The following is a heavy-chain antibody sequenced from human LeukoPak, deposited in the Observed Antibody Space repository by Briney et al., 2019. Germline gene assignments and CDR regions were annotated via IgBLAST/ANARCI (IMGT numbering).Heavy chain of an antibody. D-gene: IGHD3-10*01. CDR3: ARDLYGSGRVDY. V-gene: IGHV4-30-4*01. CDR1: GGSISSGDYY. CDR2: IYYSGST. J-gene: IGHJ4*02. Sequence: SETLSLTCTVSGGSISSGDYYWSWIRQPPGNGLEWIGYIYYSGSTYYNPSLKSRVTISVDTSKNQFSLKLSSVTAADTAVYYCARDLYGSGRVDYWGQGTLVTVSS.